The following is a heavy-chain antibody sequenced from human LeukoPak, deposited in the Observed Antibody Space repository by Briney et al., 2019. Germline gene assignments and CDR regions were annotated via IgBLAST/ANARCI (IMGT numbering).Heavy chain of an antibody. V-gene: IGHV1-69*05. CDR1: GGTFSSYA. CDR2: IIPIFGTA. Sequence: GASVKVSCKASGGTFSSYAISWVRQAPGQGLEWMGGIIPIFGTANYAQKFQGRVTITTDESTSTAYMELSSLRSEDTAVYYCARAASIAARGGYKQGYYFDYWGQGTLVTVSS. J-gene: IGHJ4*02. D-gene: IGHD6-6*01. CDR3: ARAASIAARGGYKQGYYFDY.